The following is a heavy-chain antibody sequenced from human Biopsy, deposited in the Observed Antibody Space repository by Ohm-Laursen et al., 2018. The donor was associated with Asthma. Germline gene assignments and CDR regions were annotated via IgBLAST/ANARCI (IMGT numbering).Heavy chain of an antibody. V-gene: IGHV3-30*03. J-gene: IGHJ4*02. CDR1: GFTFRNFG. CDR2: ISSDVRE. CDR3: VRWRSGYPDHYSDF. D-gene: IGHD2-21*01. Sequence: SLRLSCAAFGFTFRNFGMHWVRQAPGKGLEWVALISSDVREWYADSVKGRFTISRDNSKNTLDLQMNSLRGDDTAVYYCVRWRSGYPDHYSDFWGLGTLVTVSS.